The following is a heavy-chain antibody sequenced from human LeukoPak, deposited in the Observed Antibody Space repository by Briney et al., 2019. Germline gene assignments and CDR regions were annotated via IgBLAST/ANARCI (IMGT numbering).Heavy chain of an antibody. Sequence: GGSLRLSCAASGFTVSSNYMSWVRQAPGKGLEWVSVIYSGGSTYYADSVKGRFTISRDSSKNTLYLQMNSLRAEDTAVYYCARRYCSSTSCYTGQYYMDVWGKGTTVTVSS. D-gene: IGHD2-2*01. CDR1: GFTVSSNY. CDR3: ARRYCSSTSCYTGQYYMDV. V-gene: IGHV3-66*01. J-gene: IGHJ6*03. CDR2: IYSGGST.